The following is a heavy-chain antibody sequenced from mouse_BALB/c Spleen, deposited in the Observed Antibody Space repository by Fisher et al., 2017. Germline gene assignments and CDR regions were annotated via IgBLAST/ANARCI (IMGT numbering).Heavy chain of an antibody. Sequence: GRFTISRDNPKNTLFLQMTSLRSEDTAMYYCARGGYYGSSYVRYAMDYWGQGTSVTVSS. CDR3: ARGGYYGSSYVRYAMDY. V-gene: IGHV5-17*02. J-gene: IGHJ4*01. D-gene: IGHD1-1*01.